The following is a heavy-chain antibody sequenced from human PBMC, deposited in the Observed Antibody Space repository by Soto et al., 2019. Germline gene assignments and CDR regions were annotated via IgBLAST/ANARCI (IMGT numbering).Heavy chain of an antibody. Sequence: PSETLSLTCTFSGDSVIKYYWNWIRQPAGKGLEWIGRIYTTRSPNYNPSLKSRVTMSVDTSKNQFSLKLNLSSVTAADTAVYYCARSPAYGDYANLDTWGQGTLVTVSS. D-gene: IGHD4-17*01. V-gene: IGHV4-4*07. CDR1: GDSVIKYY. J-gene: IGHJ5*02. CDR3: ARSPAYGDYANLDT. CDR2: IYTTRSP.